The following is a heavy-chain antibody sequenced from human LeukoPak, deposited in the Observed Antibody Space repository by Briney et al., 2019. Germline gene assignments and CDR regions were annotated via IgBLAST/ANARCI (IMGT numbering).Heavy chain of an antibody. CDR2: INPNSGGT. D-gene: IGHD3-9*01. Sequence: ASVKVSCKVSGYTLTELSMHWVRQAPGQGLERMGWINPNSGGTNYAQKFQGRVTMTRDTSISTAYMELSRLRSDDTAVYYCARSAYYDILTGYLFYYMDVWGKGTTVTVSS. J-gene: IGHJ6*03. CDR1: GYTLTELS. V-gene: IGHV1-2*02. CDR3: ARSAYYDILTGYLFYYMDV.